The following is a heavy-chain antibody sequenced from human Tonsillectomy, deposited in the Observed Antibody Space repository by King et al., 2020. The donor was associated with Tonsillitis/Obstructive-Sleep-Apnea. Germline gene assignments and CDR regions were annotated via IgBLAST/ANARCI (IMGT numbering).Heavy chain of an antibody. D-gene: IGHD3-10*01. CDR2: IYYSGST. Sequence: VQLQESGPGLVKPSETLSLTCTVSGGSISSYYWSWIRQPPGKGLEWIGYIYYSGSTNYNPSLKSRVTISVDTSKNQFSLKLSSVTAADPAVYYCARSRYYGSGMNDYWGQGTLVTVSS. V-gene: IGHV4-59*01. CDR3: ARSRYYGSGMNDY. CDR1: GGSISSYY. J-gene: IGHJ4*02.